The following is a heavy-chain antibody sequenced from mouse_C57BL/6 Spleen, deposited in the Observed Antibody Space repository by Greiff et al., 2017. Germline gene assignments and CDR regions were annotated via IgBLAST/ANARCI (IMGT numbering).Heavy chain of an antibody. Sequence: EVKLVESGGGLVKPGGSLKLSCAASGFTFSDYGMHWVRQAPEKGLEWVAYISSGSSTIYYADTVKGRFTISSYNAKNTLFLQMTSLRSEDTAMYYCARDPLTGTFDYWGQGTTLTVSS. V-gene: IGHV5-17*01. CDR3: ARDPLTGTFDY. J-gene: IGHJ2*01. CDR2: ISSGSSTI. CDR1: GFTFSDYG. D-gene: IGHD4-1*01.